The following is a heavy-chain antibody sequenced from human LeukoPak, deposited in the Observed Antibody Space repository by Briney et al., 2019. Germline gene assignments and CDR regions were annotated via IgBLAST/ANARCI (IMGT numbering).Heavy chain of an antibody. V-gene: IGHV3-21*01. J-gene: IGHJ4*02. CDR2: ISSSSSYI. CDR3: ARDRWHDY. D-gene: IGHD2-15*01. Sequence: GGSLRLSCAASGFTFSTYGMHWVRQAPGKGLEWVSSISSSSSYIYYADSVKGRFTISRDSAKNSLFLQMNSLRAEDTAVYYCARDRWHDYWGQGTLVTVSS. CDR1: GFTFSTYG.